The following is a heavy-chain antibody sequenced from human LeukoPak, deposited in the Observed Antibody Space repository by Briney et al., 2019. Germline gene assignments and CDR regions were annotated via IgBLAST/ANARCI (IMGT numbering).Heavy chain of an antibody. CDR3: ARDSSSSWYVDY. J-gene: IGHJ4*02. CDR2: ISSSSSPI. D-gene: IGHD6-13*01. CDR1: GFTFSNYG. V-gene: IGHV3-21*05. Sequence: GGSLRLSCAASGFTFSNYGMTWVRQAPGKGLEWVSYISSSSSPIYYADSVKGRFTISRDNAKNSLYLQMNSLRAEDTAVYYCARDSSSSWYVDYWGQGTLVTVSS.